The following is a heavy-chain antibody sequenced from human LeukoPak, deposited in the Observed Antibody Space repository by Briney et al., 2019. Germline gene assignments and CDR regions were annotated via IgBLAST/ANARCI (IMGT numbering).Heavy chain of an antibody. J-gene: IGHJ4*02. Sequence: PGGSLRLSCATSGFTFSHYGMHWFRQAPGKGLEWVAVIWSDGSNRYYGDPVKGRFTISRDNFQSTVYLQMNSLRAEDTAVYYCAKDAQRGFDYSNSLDNWGQGTLVTVSS. CDR2: IWSDGSNR. CDR3: AKDAQRGFDYSNSLDN. D-gene: IGHD4-11*01. V-gene: IGHV3-33*06. CDR1: GFTFSHYG.